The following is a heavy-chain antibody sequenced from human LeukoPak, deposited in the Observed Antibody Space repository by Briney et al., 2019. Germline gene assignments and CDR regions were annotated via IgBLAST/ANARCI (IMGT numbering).Heavy chain of an antibody. V-gene: IGHV1-2*02. J-gene: IGHJ3*02. CDR2: INPNSGGT. CDR1: GYTFTGYY. Sequence: GASVKVSCKASGYTFTGYYMHWVRQAPGQGLEWMGWINPNSGGTNYAQKFQGRVTMTRDTSISTAYMELSRLRSDDTAVYYCAREMSDSSGYLDAFDIWGQETMVTVSS. CDR3: AREMSDSSGYLDAFDI. D-gene: IGHD3-22*01.